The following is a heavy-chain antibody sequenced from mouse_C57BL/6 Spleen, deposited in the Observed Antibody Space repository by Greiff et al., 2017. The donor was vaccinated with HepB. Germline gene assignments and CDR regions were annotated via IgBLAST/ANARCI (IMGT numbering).Heavy chain of an antibody. CDR2: IDPSDSYT. J-gene: IGHJ3*01. CDR1: GYTFTSYW. D-gene: IGHD2-4*01. CDR3: ARRDYDYGGAWFAY. Sequence: QVQLQQSGAELVRPGTSVKLSCKASGYTFTSYWMHWVKQRPGQGLEWIGVIDPSDSYTNYNQKFKGKATLTVDTSSSTAYMQLSSLTSEDSAVYYCARRDYDYGGAWFAYWGQGTLVTVSA. V-gene: IGHV1-59*01.